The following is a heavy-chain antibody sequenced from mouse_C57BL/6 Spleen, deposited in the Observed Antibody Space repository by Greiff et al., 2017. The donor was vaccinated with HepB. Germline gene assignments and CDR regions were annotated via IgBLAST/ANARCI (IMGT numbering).Heavy chain of an antibody. V-gene: IGHV3-6*01. D-gene: IGHD3-1*01. CDR1: GYSITSGYY. CDR2: ISYDGSN. CDR3: ARRVRDGGDFDY. Sequence: EVQVVESGPGLVKPSQSLSLTCSVTGYSITSGYYWNWIRQFPGNKLEWMGYISYDGSNNYNPSLKNRISITRDTSKNQFFLKLNSVTTEDTATYYCARRVRDGGDFDYWGQGTTLTDSS. J-gene: IGHJ2*01.